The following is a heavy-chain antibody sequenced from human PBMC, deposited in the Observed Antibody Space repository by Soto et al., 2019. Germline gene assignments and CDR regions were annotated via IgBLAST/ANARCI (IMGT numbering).Heavy chain of an antibody. Sequence: QVQLQESGPGLVKPSQTLSLTCTVSGGSISSGGYYWSWIRQHPGKGLEWIGYIYYSGSTYYNPSLKSRVTISVDTSKNQFSLKLSSVTAADTAVYYCARDHRRMVRGVSNWFDPWGQGTLVTVSS. CDR1: GGSISSGGYY. CDR2: IYYSGST. CDR3: ARDHRRMVRGVSNWFDP. V-gene: IGHV4-31*03. D-gene: IGHD3-10*01. J-gene: IGHJ5*02.